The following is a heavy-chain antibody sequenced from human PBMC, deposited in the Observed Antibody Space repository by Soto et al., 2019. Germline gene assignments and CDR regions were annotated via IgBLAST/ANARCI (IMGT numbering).Heavy chain of an antibody. D-gene: IGHD2-21*02. CDR3: AREEAYCGSDCYAYYYGMGV. J-gene: IGHJ6*02. CDR1: GFTFSSYG. CDR2: IWYDGSNK. Sequence: QVQLVESGGGVVQPGRSLRLSCAASGFTFSSYGMHWVRQAPGKGLEWVAVIWYDGSNKYYADSVKGRFTISRDNSKDKLYLLRNSLRAEDTAVYYCAREEAYCGSDCYAYYYGMGVWGQGTTVTVSS. V-gene: IGHV3-33*01.